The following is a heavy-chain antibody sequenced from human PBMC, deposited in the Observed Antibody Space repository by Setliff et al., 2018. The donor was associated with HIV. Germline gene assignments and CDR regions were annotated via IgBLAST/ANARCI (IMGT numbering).Heavy chain of an antibody. Sequence: GGSLRLSCAASGFTFSSYSMNWVRQAPGKGLEWVSSISSSSRYIYYADSVKGRFTISRDNAKNSLYLQMNSLRAEDTAVYYCESDAALDLWGQGTMVTVSS. J-gene: IGHJ3*01. CDR3: ESDAALDL. V-gene: IGHV3-21*01. CDR1: GFTFSSYS. CDR2: ISSSSRYI.